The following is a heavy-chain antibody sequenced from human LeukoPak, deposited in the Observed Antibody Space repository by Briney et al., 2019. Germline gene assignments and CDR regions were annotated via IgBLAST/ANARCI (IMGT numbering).Heavy chain of an antibody. CDR1: GGSISSGSYY. J-gene: IGHJ4*02. CDR2: IYTSGST. CDR3: ARDGDYVFDY. Sequence: SETLSLTCTVSGGSISSGSYYWSWIRQPARKGLEWIGRIYTSGSTNYNPSLKSRVTMSVDTSKNQYSLRLNSVTAADTAVYYCARDGDYVFDYWGQGTLVTVSS. D-gene: IGHD4-17*01. V-gene: IGHV4-61*02.